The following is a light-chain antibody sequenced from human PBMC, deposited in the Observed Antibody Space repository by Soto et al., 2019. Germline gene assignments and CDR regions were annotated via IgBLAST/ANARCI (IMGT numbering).Light chain of an antibody. CDR3: QQRSNWPAVT. Sequence: EIVLTQSPATLSLSPGERATLSCRASQSVSSYLAWYQQKPGQAPRLLIYDASSRATGIPARFSGSGSGTDFTLTISSLETEDFAVYYWQQRSNWPAVTFGPGTKVDIK. CDR1: QSVSSY. CDR2: DAS. V-gene: IGKV3-11*01. J-gene: IGKJ3*01.